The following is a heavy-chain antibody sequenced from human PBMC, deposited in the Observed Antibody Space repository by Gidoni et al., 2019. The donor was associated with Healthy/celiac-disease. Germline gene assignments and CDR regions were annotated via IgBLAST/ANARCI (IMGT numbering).Heavy chain of an antibody. Sequence: EVQLVESGGGLVQPGGSLRLSCAASGFTFSSYWMHWVRQAPGKGLVWVSRFNSDGSSTSYADSVKGRFTISRDNAKNTLYLQMNSLRAEDTAVYYCARDPDCSGGSCYSGWFDPWGQGTLVTVSS. CDR1: GFTFSSYW. V-gene: IGHV3-74*01. D-gene: IGHD2-15*01. CDR3: ARDPDCSGGSCYSGWFDP. J-gene: IGHJ5*02. CDR2: FNSDGSST.